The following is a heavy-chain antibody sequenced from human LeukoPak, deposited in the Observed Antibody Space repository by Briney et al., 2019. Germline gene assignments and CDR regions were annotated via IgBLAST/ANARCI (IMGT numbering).Heavy chain of an antibody. CDR3: ARVWHLGLIDH. CDR2: INSDGSSA. V-gene: IGHV3-74*01. D-gene: IGHD2-21*01. J-gene: IGHJ4*02. Sequence: GGSLRLSCAASGFTFSSYWMHWVRQAPGKGLVWVSRINSDGSSASYADSVKGRFTISRDNAKNTLYLQMNSLRAEDTAVYYCARVWHLGLIDHWGQGTLVTVSS. CDR1: GFTFSSYW.